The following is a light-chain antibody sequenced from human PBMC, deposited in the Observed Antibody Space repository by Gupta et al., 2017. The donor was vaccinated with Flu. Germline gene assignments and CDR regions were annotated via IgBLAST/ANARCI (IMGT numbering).Light chain of an antibody. CDR2: QDD. Sequence: PGQTPSVTCSGHNFGKNNVSWYQKKSGQSPMLFVYQDDRRPSGVPDRFSGSNSGYTATLTISGTQETDEADYYCQAWDINVVVVFGGGTKLTVL. J-gene: IGLJ2*01. V-gene: IGLV3-1*01. CDR3: QAWDINVVVV. CDR1: NFGKNN.